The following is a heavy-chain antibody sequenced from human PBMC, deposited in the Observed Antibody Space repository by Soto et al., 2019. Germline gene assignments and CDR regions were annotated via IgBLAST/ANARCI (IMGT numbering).Heavy chain of an antibody. Sequence: QVQLQESGPGLVKPSGTLSLTCAVSGGSISSSNWWSWVRQPPGKGLEWIGEIYHSGSTNYNPSLKSRVTISVDKSKNQFSLKLRSVTAADTAVYYCARAGVTTSLDYYYGMDVWGQGTTVTVSS. V-gene: IGHV4-4*02. D-gene: IGHD4-4*01. CDR2: IYHSGST. CDR3: ARAGVTTSLDYYYGMDV. CDR1: GGSISSSNW. J-gene: IGHJ6*02.